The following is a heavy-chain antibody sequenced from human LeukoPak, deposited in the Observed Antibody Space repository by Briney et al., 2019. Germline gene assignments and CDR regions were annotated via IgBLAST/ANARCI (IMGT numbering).Heavy chain of an antibody. CDR1: GFTLSSYA. J-gene: IGHJ4*02. D-gene: IGHD3-22*01. V-gene: IGHV3-23*01. Sequence: PGGSLRLSCAASGFTLSSYAMGWVRRAPGKGLEWVSGISGSGGSTYYADSVKGRFTISRDNSKNTLYLQMNSLRAEDTAVYYCAKDRKNTMIVVGFDYWGQGTLVTVSS. CDR2: ISGSGGST. CDR3: AKDRKNTMIVVGFDY.